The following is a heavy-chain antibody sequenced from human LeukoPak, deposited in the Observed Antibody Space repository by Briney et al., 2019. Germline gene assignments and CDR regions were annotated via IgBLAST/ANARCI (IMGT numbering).Heavy chain of an antibody. D-gene: IGHD3-10*01. V-gene: IGHV4-59*01. CDR2: IYYSEST. CDR1: GGSISSYY. J-gene: IGHJ3*02. Sequence: PSETLSLTCTVSGGSISSYYWSWIRQPPGKGLEWIGYIYYSESTNYNPSLKSRVTISVDTSKNQFSLKLSSVTAADTAAYYCARVLRGNAFDIWGQGTMVTVSS. CDR3: ARVLRGNAFDI.